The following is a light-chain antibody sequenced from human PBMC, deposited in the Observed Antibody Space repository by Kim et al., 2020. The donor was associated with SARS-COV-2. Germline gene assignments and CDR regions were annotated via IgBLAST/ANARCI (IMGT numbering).Light chain of an antibody. Sequence: GGTVTLPCGSNTGTLPRGHFPYWFQQKPGQAPRALIYNTDYKYSWTPARFSGSLLGGKAALTLSDAQAEDEADYYCLLSYGDTRKIFGGGTQLTVL. CDR3: LLSYGDTRKI. CDR2: NTD. V-gene: IGLV7-46*01. CDR1: TGTLPRGHF. J-gene: IGLJ2*01.